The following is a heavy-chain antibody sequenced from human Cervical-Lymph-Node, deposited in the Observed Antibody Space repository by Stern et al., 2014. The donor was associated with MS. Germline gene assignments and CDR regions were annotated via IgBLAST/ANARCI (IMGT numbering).Heavy chain of an antibody. CDR3: AREGRSPVGY. CDR1: GGSFSGYY. D-gene: IGHD4-23*01. J-gene: IGHJ4*02. V-gene: IGHV4-34*01. CDR2: INHSGST. Sequence: QVQLQQWGAGLLKPSETLSLTCAVYGGSFSGYYWSWIRQPPEKGLEWIGEINHSGSTNYNPSLKSRVTISVDTSKNQFSLKLSSVTAADTAVYYCAREGRSPVGYWGQGTLVTVSS.